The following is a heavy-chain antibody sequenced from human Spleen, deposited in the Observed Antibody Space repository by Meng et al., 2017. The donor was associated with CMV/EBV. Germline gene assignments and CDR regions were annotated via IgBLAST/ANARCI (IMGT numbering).Heavy chain of an antibody. CDR3: ARAGREVADTLGGFDP. J-gene: IGHJ5*02. D-gene: IGHD6-19*01. CDR1: GDSISSSSYY. Sequence: SETLSLTCTVSGDSISSSSYYWGWIRQPPGKGLEWIGSSYYSWSTYYNPSLQSRVTISIDTSKNQFSLKLTSMTAADTGVYYCARAGREVADTLGGFDPWGQGTLVTVSS. V-gene: IGHV4-39*07. CDR2: SYYSWST.